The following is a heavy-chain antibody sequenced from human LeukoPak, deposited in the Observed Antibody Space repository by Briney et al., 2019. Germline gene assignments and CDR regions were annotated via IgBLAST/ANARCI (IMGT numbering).Heavy chain of an antibody. D-gene: IGHD6-19*01. V-gene: IGHV4-34*01. J-gene: IGHJ4*02. CDR3: ARVVSGWYVS. Sequence: SETLSLTCAVYGGSFSGYYWSWIRQPPGKGLEWIGEINHSGSTNYNPSLKSRVTISVDTSKNQFSLKLSSVTAADTAAYYCARVVSGWYVSWGQGTLVTVSS. CDR1: GGSFSGYY. CDR2: INHSGST.